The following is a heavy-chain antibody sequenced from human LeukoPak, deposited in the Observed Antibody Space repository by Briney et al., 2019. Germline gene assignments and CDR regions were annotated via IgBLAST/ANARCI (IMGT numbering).Heavy chain of an antibody. CDR1: GGSISSGDYY. V-gene: IGHV4-30-4*08. D-gene: IGHD3-22*01. J-gene: IGHJ4*02. CDR2: IYYSGST. CDR3: ARDAYYYDSSGYSPYFDY. Sequence: PSQTLSLTCTVSGGSISSGDYYLSWIRQPPGKGLEWIGYIYYSGSTYYNPSLKSRFTISVDKSKNQFSLKLSSVTAADTAVYYCARDAYYYDSSGYSPYFDYWGQGTLVTVSS.